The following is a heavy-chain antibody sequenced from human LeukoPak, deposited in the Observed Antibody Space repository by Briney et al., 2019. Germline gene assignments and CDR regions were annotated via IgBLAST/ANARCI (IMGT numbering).Heavy chain of an antibody. CDR1: GFTVSSNY. V-gene: IGHV3-23*01. CDR2: ISGSGGST. CDR3: AKDPPGYSSGWFAYYFDY. J-gene: IGHJ4*02. Sequence: GGSLRLSCAASGFTVSSNYMSWVRQAPGKGLEWVSAISGSGGSTYYADSVKGRFTISRDNSKNTLYLQMNSLRAEDTAVYYCAKDPPGYSSGWFAYYFDYWGQGTLVTVSS. D-gene: IGHD6-19*01.